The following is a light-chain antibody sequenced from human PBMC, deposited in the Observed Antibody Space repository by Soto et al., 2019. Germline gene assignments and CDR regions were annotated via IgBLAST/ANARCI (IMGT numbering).Light chain of an antibody. V-gene: IGLV1-40*01. J-gene: IGLJ2*01. CDR1: NSNIGAGYP. CDR2: ADP. Sequence: QSVLTQPPSVTGAPGQRVTISCTGSNSNIGAGYPVHWYQQFPGAAPKLLIYADPHRPSGVPDRFSGSKSGTSASLAITGLQAEDEADFYCQSYDSNLIGLIFGGGTKLTVL. CDR3: QSYDSNLIGLI.